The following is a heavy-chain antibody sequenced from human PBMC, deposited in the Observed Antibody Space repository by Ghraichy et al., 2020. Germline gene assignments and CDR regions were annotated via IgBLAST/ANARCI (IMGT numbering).Heavy chain of an antibody. D-gene: IGHD4-17*01. Sequence: SETLSLTCTVSGGSISSYYWSWIRQPPGKGLEWIGYIYYSGSTNYNPSLKSRVTISVDTSKNQFSLKLSSVTAADTAVYYCARHPRSDDYGDYEPQPFDYWGQGTLVTVSS. CDR1: GGSISSYY. J-gene: IGHJ4*02. V-gene: IGHV4-59*08. CDR3: ARHPRSDDYGDYEPQPFDY. CDR2: IYYSGST.